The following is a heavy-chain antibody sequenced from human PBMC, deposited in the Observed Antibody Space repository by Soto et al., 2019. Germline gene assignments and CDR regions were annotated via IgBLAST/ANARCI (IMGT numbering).Heavy chain of an antibody. Sequence: GGSLRLSCAASGFTFSSYGMHWVRQAPGKGLEWVAVISYDGSNKYYADSVKGRFTISGDNSKNTLYLQMNSLRAEDTAVYYCAKDYYGMDVWGQGTTVTVSS. CDR3: AKDYYGMDV. J-gene: IGHJ6*02. CDR1: GFTFSSYG. V-gene: IGHV3-30*18. CDR2: ISYDGSNK.